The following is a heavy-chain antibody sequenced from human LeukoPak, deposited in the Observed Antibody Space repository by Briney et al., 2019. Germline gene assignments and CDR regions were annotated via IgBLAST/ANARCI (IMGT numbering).Heavy chain of an antibody. CDR3: ARDQDRNYYYYMDV. D-gene: IGHD1-14*01. Sequence: GGSLRLSCAASGFTFSSYAMHWVRQAPGKGLEWVAVISYDGSNKYYADSVKGRFTISRDNSKNTLYLQMNSLRAVDTAVYYCARDQDRNYYYYMDVWGKGTTVTVSS. CDR2: ISYDGSNK. J-gene: IGHJ6*03. CDR1: GFTFSSYA. V-gene: IGHV3-30-3*01.